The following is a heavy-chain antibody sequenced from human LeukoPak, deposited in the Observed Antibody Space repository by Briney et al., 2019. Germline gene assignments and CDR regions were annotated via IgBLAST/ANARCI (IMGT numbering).Heavy chain of an antibody. Sequence: PSETLSLTCSVSGGSISTYYWSWIRQPRGKGLEWIGYIYYTGSTNSNPSLKSRVTISEDTSKNQFSLKLSSVTAADTAVYYCARYNYYSFDDWGQGTLVTVSS. D-gene: IGHD1-14*01. V-gene: IGHV4-59*01. CDR3: ARYNYYSFDD. CDR2: IYYTGST. CDR1: GGSISTYY. J-gene: IGHJ4*02.